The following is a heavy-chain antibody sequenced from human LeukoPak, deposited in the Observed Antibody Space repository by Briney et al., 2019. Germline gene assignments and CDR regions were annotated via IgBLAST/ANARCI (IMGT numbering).Heavy chain of an antibody. V-gene: IGHV1-2*02. CDR1: GYTFTGYY. J-gene: IGHJ3*02. Sequence: GASVKVSCKASGYTFTGYYMHWVRQAPGQGLEWMGWINPNSGGTNYAQKFQGRVTMTRDTSISTAYMELSRLRSDDTAVYYCARDLGPTVGRGRLNYYDSSGGGAFDIWGQGTMVTVSS. CDR3: ARDLGPTVGRGRLNYYDSSGGGAFDI. CDR2: INPNSGGT. D-gene: IGHD3-22*01.